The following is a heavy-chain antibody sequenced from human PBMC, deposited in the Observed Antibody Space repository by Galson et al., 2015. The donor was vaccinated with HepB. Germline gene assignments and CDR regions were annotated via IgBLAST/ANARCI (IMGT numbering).Heavy chain of an antibody. V-gene: IGHV3-30*18. CDR2: ISYDGSNK. Sequence: SLRLSCAASGFTFSSYGMHWVRQAPGKGLEWVAVISYDGSNKYYADSVKGRFTISRDNSKNTLYLQMNSLRAEDTAVYYCAKASVVRGVLSYYGMDVWGQGTTVTVSS. CDR3: AKASVVRGVLSYYGMDV. D-gene: IGHD3-10*01. CDR1: GFTFSSYG. J-gene: IGHJ6*02.